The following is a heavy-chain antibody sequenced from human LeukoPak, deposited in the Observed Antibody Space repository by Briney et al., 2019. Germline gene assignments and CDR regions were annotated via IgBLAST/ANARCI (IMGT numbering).Heavy chain of an antibody. CDR3: ARAGDDAFDI. CDR1: GGSISSSSYF. J-gene: IGHJ3*02. Sequence: SETLSLTCTVSGGSISSSSYFWGWIRQPPGKGLEWIGSIDYSGYTDYNPSLKSRVTISVDTSKNQFSLKLSSVTAADTAVYYCARAGDDAFDIWGQGTMVTVSS. V-gene: IGHV4-39*07. D-gene: IGHD3-10*01. CDR2: IDYSGYT.